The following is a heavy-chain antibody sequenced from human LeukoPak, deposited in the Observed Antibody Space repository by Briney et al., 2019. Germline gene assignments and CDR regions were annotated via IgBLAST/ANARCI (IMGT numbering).Heavy chain of an antibody. J-gene: IGHJ4*01. CDR1: GGTFTSYA. CDR2: IIPILGIA. V-gene: IGHV1-69*04. Sequence: GASVKVSCKASGGTFTSYAISWVRQAPGQGLEWMGRIIPILGIANYAQKFQGRVTITAGKSTSTAYMELSSLRSADTPVYYCAMTIRMIVAPPLYWGHRTPGTVSS. CDR3: AMTIRMIVAPPLY. D-gene: IGHD3-22*01.